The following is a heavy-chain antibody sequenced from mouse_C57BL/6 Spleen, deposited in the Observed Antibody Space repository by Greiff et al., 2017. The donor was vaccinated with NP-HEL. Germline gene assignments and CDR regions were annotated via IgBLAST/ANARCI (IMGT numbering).Heavy chain of an antibody. J-gene: IGHJ1*03. V-gene: IGHV1-39*01. CDR3: ARLDGSSYDGYWYFDV. D-gene: IGHD1-1*01. CDR2: INPNYGTT. Sequence: EVKLMESGPELVKPGASVKISCKASGYSFTDYNMNWVKQSNGKSLEWIGVINPNYGTTSYNQKFKGKATLTVDQSSSTAYMQLNSLTSEDSAVYYCARLDGSSYDGYWYFDVWGTGTTVTVSS. CDR1: GYSFTDYN.